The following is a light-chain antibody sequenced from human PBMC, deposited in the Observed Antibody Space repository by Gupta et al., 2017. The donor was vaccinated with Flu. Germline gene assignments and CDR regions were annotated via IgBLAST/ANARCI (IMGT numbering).Light chain of an antibody. Sequence: PSPLSASVGDRVSITCRASQSISSYLNWYQHEPGKAPQLIIYTASNLQSGVPSRFSGSGSGTDFTLTISSLQPEDFATYYCQESSSSSGTFGQGTKVEIK. CDR1: QSISSY. CDR2: TAS. J-gene: IGKJ1*01. CDR3: QESSSSSGT. V-gene: IGKV1-39*01.